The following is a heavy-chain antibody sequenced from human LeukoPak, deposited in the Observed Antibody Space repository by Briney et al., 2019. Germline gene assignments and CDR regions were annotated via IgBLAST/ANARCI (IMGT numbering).Heavy chain of an antibody. CDR1: GGSISSSSYY. D-gene: IGHD3-22*01. J-gene: IGHJ4*02. CDR3: AREALVFYDSSGYTPY. Sequence: LETLSLTCTVSGGSISSSSYYWGWIRQPPGKGLEWIGSIYYSGSTYYNPSLKSRVTISVDTSKNQFSLKLSSVTAADTAVYYCAREALVFYDSSGYTPYWGRGTLVTVSS. V-gene: IGHV4-39*07. CDR2: IYYSGST.